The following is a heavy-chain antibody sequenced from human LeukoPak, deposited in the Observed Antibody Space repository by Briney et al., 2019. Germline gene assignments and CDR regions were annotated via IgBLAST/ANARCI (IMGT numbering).Heavy chain of an antibody. J-gene: IGHJ4*02. CDR1: GGSISSGDYY. Sequence: SETLSLTCTVSGGSISSGDYYWTWIRQPPGKGLEWIGYIYHSGSTYYNLSLKSRVTISLDTSKNQFSLKLNSVAAADTAVYYCARVDGSGSYINYWGQGTLVTVSS. D-gene: IGHD3-10*01. CDR3: ARVDGSGSYINY. V-gene: IGHV4-30-4*02. CDR2: IYHSGST.